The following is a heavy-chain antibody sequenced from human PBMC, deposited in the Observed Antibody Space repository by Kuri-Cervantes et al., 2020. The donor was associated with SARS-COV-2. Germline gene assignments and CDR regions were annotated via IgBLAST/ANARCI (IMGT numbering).Heavy chain of an antibody. CDR3: ARALYGGRLDYSPTSGYYYEGMDV. J-gene: IGHJ6*02. D-gene: IGHD3-9*01. Sequence: LSLTCAASEFTFSSYGMHWVRQAPGKGLEWVAVIWSDGTNKCYADSAKGRFTISRDNSKNTLYLQMNSLRAEDTAVYFCARALYGGRLDYSPTSGYYYEGMDVWGQGTMVTVSS. CDR2: IWSDGTNK. CDR1: EFTFSSYG. V-gene: IGHV3-33*01.